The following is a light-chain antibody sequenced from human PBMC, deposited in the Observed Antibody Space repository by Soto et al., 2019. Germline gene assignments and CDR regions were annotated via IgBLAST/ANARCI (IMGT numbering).Light chain of an antibody. J-gene: IGLJ1*01. CDR2: EVS. V-gene: IGLV2-23*02. CDR3: CSYAGSSTFV. CDR1: SSDVGSYNL. Sequence: QSVLTQPASGSGSHGQSITISCTGTSSDVGSYNLVSWYQQHPGKAPKLMIYEVSKRPSGVSNRFSGSKSGNTASLTISLLQAEDEADYYCCSYAGSSTFVVGTGTKVTVL.